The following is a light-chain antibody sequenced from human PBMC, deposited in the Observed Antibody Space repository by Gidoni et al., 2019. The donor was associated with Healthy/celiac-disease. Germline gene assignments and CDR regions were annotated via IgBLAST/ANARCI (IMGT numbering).Light chain of an antibody. CDR1: QSVSSN. CDR2: GAS. CDR3: QQYNDWPPYT. Sequence: EIVTTQSPATLSVSPGERATLSCRASQSVSSNLAWYHQKPGQAPRLLIYGASTRATGIPARFSGSGSGTEFTLTISSLQSEDFAVYYCQQYNDWPPYTFGQGTKLEIK. V-gene: IGKV3-15*01. J-gene: IGKJ2*01.